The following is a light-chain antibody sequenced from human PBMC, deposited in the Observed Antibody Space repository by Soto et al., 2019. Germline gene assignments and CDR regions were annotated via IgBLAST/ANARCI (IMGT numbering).Light chain of an antibody. CDR1: QGISNN. J-gene: IGKJ5*01. CDR2: GAS. Sequence: DIQMTQSPSSLSASVGDRVTMTCRASQGISNNLAWFQLRPGKAPKSLIYGASGLQSGVSSKFSGSGSGTDVTLTISSLQPEDFATYFCQQYYSYPITFGQGTRLEIK. CDR3: QQYYSYPIT. V-gene: IGKV1-16*02.